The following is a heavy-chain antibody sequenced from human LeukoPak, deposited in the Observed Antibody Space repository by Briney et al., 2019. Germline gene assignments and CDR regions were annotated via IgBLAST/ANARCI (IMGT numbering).Heavy chain of an antibody. CDR1: GFTFSSYA. CDR3: ARDGIAAVDFDY. D-gene: IGHD6-13*01. J-gene: IGHJ4*02. Sequence: GGPLRLSCAVSGFTFSSYAMSWVRQAPGKGLEWASAIDSSGSYTWYDDSVKGRFTISRDNSKNTLYLQMNSLRAEDTAVYYCARDGIAAVDFDYWGQGILVTVSS. CDR2: IDSSGSYT. V-gene: IGHV3-23*01.